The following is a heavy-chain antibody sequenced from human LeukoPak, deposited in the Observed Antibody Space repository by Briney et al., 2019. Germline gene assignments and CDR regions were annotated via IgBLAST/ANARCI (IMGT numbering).Heavy chain of an antibody. CDR2: INHSGST. CDR3: ARGGRGGTPARFDY. D-gene: IGHD1-26*01. Sequence: SETLSLTCAVYGGSFSGYYWSWIRQPPGKGLEWIVEINHSGSTNYNPSLKSRVTISVDTSKYQFSLKLSSVTAADTAVYYCARGGRGGTPARFDYWGQGTLVTVSS. V-gene: IGHV4-34*01. CDR1: GGSFSGYY. J-gene: IGHJ4*02.